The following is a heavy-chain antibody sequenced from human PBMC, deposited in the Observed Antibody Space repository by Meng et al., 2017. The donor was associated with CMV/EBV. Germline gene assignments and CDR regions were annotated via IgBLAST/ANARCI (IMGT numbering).Heavy chain of an antibody. CDR2: ISAYNGNT. V-gene: IGHV1-18*01. D-gene: IGHD3-9*01. Sequence: GESLKISCAASGFTFSSYAMHWVRQAPGQGLEWMGWISAYNGNTNYAQKLQGRVTMTTDTSTSTAYMELRSLRSDDTAVYYCARDRYDILTGYYTGGDYYYGMDVWGQGTTVTVSS. CDR1: GFTFSSYA. J-gene: IGHJ6*02. CDR3: ARDRYDILTGYYTGGDYYYGMDV.